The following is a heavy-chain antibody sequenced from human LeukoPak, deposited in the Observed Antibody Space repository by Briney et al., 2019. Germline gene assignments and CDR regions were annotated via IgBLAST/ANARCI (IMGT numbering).Heavy chain of an antibody. V-gene: IGHV1-2*02. Sequence: ASVKVSCKASGYTFTGYYMHWVRQAPGQGLEWMGWINPNSGGTNYAQKFQGRVTMTRDTSIATVYMELSRLRSDDTAVYYCARGWYYYDSSSYLYWGQGTLVTVSS. J-gene: IGHJ4*02. CDR2: INPNSGGT. CDR3: ARGWYYYDSSSYLY. D-gene: IGHD3-22*01. CDR1: GYTFTGYY.